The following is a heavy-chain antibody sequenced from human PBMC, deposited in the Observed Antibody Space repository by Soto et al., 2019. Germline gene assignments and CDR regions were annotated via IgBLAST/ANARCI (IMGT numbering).Heavy chain of an antibody. D-gene: IGHD3-16*01. Sequence: EVQLLDSGGGLVQPGGSLRLSCAASGFTFSNYAMTWVRQGPGKGLEWVSGISGSGGRSYYADSVKGRFTISRDNSKSTLYLQKNSLRAEETDVYYCAKAYFVWSSEQPYYFDYGGQGTLVTVSS. J-gene: IGHJ4*02. CDR3: AKAYFVWSSEQPYYFDY. V-gene: IGHV3-23*01. CDR1: GFTFSNYA. CDR2: ISGSGGRS.